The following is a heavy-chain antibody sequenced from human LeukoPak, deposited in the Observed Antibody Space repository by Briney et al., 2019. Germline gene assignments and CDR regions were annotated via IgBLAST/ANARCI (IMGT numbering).Heavy chain of an antibody. V-gene: IGHV3-49*03. CDR1: GFTFGTYA. J-gene: IGHJ4*02. CDR3: TRYSGRTDY. D-gene: IGHD5-18*01. CDR2: IRSKTFGGTT. Sequence: GGSLRLSCTSSGFTFGTYAVSWFRQAPGKGLEWVAFIRSKTFGGTTEYAASVEGRITISRDDSKSIAYLQMNSLKTEDTAVYYCTRYSGRTDYWGQGTLVTVSS.